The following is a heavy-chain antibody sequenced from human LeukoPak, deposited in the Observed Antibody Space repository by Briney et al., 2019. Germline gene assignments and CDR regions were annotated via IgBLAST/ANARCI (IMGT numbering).Heavy chain of an antibody. CDR3: ANPYSSSWFAFDY. D-gene: IGHD6-13*01. V-gene: IGHV3-9*01. CDR1: GFSFDDYA. CDR2: INWNSGSI. J-gene: IGHJ4*02. Sequence: GGSLRLSCAASGFSFDDYAMHWVRQAPGKGLEWVSGINWNSGSIDYAESAKGRFTISRDNSKNTLYLQMNSLRAEDTAVYYCANPYSSSWFAFDYWGQGTLVTVSS.